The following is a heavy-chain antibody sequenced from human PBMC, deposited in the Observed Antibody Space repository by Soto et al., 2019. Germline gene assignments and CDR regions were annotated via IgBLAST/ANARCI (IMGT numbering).Heavy chain of an antibody. J-gene: IGHJ3*02. CDR2: IYPGDSDT. Sequence: PGESLKISCKGSGYNFNRYWIGWVRQXPGKGLEWMGVIYPGDSDTRYXPSLXXXXXXXXXXXXSAAYLQWSSLQASDTATYYCARSLVNGTYEAFDIWGQGTMVTVSS. V-gene: IGHV5-51*01. CDR1: GYNFNRYW. D-gene: IGHD6-13*01. CDR3: ARSLVNGTYEAFDI.